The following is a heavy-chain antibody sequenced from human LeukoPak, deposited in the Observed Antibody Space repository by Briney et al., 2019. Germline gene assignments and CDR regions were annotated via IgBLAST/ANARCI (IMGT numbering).Heavy chain of an antibody. CDR1: GGSISSYY. CDR2: IYYSGST. J-gene: IGHJ3*02. D-gene: IGHD3-22*01. CDR3: ARGGYYDNEASDI. V-gene: IGHV4-59*01. Sequence: PSETLSLTCTDSGGSISSYYWSWIRQPPGKGLEWIGYIYYSGSTNYNPSLKSRVTISADTSKNQFSLKLSSVTAADTAVYYCARGGYYDNEASDIWGQGTLVTVSS.